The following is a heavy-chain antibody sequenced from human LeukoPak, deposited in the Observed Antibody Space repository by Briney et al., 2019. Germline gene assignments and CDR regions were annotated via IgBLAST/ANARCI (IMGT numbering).Heavy chain of an antibody. CDR1: GGSFSGYH. CDR2: INHSGST. Sequence: SETLSLTCAVYGGSFSGYHWSWIRQPPGKGLEWIGEINHSGSTNYNPSLKSRVTISVDTSKNQFSLKLSSVTAADTAVYYCARGRGSSIDYWGQGTLVTVSS. V-gene: IGHV4-34*01. J-gene: IGHJ4*02. D-gene: IGHD6-13*01. CDR3: ARGRGSSIDY.